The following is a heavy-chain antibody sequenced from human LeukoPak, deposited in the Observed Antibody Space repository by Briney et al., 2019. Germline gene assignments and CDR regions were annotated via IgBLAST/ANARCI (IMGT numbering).Heavy chain of an antibody. CDR2: TNPNSGNT. V-gene: IGHV1-8*01. CDR3: ARGGLNGDYLGY. Sequence: ASVKVSCKASGYTFTSYDINWVRQATGQGLEWMGWTNPNSGNTGYAQKFQGRVTMTRNTSMSTAYMELSSLRSEDTAVYYCARGGLNGDYLGYWGQGTLVTVSS. J-gene: IGHJ4*02. D-gene: IGHD4-17*01. CDR1: GYTFTSYD.